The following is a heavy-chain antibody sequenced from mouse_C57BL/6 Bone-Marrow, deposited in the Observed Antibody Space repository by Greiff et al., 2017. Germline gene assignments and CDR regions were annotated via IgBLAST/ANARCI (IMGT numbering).Heavy chain of an antibody. J-gene: IGHJ1*03. V-gene: IGHV1-85*01. CDR2: IYPRDGST. Sequence: QVQLKESGPELVKPGASVKLSCKASGYTFTSYDINWVKQRPGQGLEWIGWIYPRDGSTKYNEKFKGKATLTVDTSSSTAYMGLHSLTSEDSAVYFCARDYGSSYWYVDVWGTGTTVTVSS. D-gene: IGHD1-1*01. CDR3: ARDYGSSYWYVDV. CDR1: GYTFTSYD.